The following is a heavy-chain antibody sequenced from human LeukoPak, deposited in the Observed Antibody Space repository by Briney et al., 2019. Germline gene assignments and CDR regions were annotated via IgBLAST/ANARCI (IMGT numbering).Heavy chain of an antibody. V-gene: IGHV4-59*08. D-gene: IGHD3-9*01. CDR3: ARHGDFDWSTNWFDP. CDR1: GGSISSYY. J-gene: IGHJ5*02. CDR2: IYYSGST. Sequence: PSETLSLTCTVSGGSISSYYWSWIRQPPGKGLEWIGYIYYSGSTNYNPSLKSRVTISVDTSKNQFSLKLSSVTAADTAVYYCARHGDFDWSTNWFDPWGQGTLVTVSS.